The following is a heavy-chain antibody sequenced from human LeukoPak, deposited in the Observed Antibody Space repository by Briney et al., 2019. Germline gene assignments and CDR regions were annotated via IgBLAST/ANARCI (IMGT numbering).Heavy chain of an antibody. V-gene: IGHV3-9*01. CDR1: GFTFDDYA. J-gene: IGHJ6*02. D-gene: IGHD2-15*01. CDR2: ISWNSGSI. Sequence: SGGSLRLSCAASGFTFDDYAMHWVRQAPGKGLEWVSGISWNSGSIGYADSVKGRFTISRDNAKNSLYLQMNSLRAEDTAVYYCARDLGYCSGGSCPSSYYYYYGMDVWGQGTTVTVSS. CDR3: ARDLGYCSGGSCPSSYYYYYGMDV.